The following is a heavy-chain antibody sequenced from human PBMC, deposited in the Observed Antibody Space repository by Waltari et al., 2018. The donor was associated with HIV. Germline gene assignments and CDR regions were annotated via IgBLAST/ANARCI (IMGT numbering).Heavy chain of an antibody. CDR2: ISGDGKNK. J-gene: IGHJ4*02. D-gene: IGHD2-21*02. V-gene: IGHV3-48*03. CDR1: GSPISLYN. CDR3: AREVTSSKVMNY. Sequence: DVRLVESGGGTVQPGGYLRHSCTASGSPISLYNMNWVRQTPGKGLEWVAYISGDGKNKYYADSVKGRFIISKDNGQNFLHLQMDRLSVDDSAKYFCAREVTSSKVMNYWGQGTPVIVSS.